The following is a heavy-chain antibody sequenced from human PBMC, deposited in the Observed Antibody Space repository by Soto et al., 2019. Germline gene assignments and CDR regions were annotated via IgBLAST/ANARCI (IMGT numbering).Heavy chain of an antibody. CDR3: ARGVGSSPPRY. Sequence: SETLTLTCTISGGSISVYYWSWVRQPPGHELEWIGYIYASGSPYYNPSLRSRVTISADTSKNQISLKLTSPTAADTAVYYCARGVGSSPPRYWGRGTLVTVSS. CDR2: IYASGSP. V-gene: IGHV4-59*01. CDR1: GGSISVYY. D-gene: IGHD1-26*01. J-gene: IGHJ4*02.